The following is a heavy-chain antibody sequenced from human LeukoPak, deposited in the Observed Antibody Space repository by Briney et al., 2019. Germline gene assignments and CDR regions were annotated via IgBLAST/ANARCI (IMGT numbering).Heavy chain of an antibody. CDR1: GGSISSGGYS. D-gene: IGHD3-22*01. V-gene: IGHV4-61*02. Sequence: PSETLSLTCAVSGGSISSGGYSWSWIRQPAGKGLEWIGRIYISGSTNYNPSLKSRVTMSVDTSKNQFSLKLSSVTAADTAVYYCARDRDYYDSSGYTPDLYYFDYWGQGTLVTVSS. CDR3: ARDRDYYDSSGYTPDLYYFDY. CDR2: IYISGST. J-gene: IGHJ4*02.